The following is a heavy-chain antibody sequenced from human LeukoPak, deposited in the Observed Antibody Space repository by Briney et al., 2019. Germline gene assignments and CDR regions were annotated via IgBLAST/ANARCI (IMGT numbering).Heavy chain of an antibody. CDR1: GGSISSYY. Sequence: PSETLSLTCTVSGGSISSYYWSWIRQPPGKGLEWIGYIYYSGSTNYNPSLKSRVTISVDTSKNQFSLKLSSVTAADTAVYYCARDQHEIVVVPAAVDFDYWGQGTLVTVSS. CDR2: IYYSGST. J-gene: IGHJ4*02. V-gene: IGHV4-59*01. D-gene: IGHD2-2*01. CDR3: ARDQHEIVVVPAAVDFDY.